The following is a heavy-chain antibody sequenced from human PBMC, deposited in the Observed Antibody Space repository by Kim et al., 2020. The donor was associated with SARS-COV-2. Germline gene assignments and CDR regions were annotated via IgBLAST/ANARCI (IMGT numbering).Heavy chain of an antibody. D-gene: IGHD3-10*01. CDR3: ARVPYGSGTYYYFDL. Sequence: DSVKGRFTVSRDHYKNTLYLQMNSRRAEDTAVYYGARVPYGSGTYYYFDLWGQGTLVTVSS. V-gene: IGHV3-66*01. J-gene: IGHJ4*02.